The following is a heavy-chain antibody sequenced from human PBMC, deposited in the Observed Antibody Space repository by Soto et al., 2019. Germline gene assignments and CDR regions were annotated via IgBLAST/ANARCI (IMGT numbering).Heavy chain of an antibody. Sequence: SETLSLTCAVYGGSFSGYYWSWIRQPPGKGLEWIGEINHSGSTNYNPSLKSRVTISVDTSKNQFSLKLSSVTAADTAVYYCARGIISSGWYIRAFDIWGQGTMVTVSS. J-gene: IGHJ3*02. CDR2: INHSGST. CDR1: GGSFSGYY. CDR3: ARGIISSGWYIRAFDI. V-gene: IGHV4-34*01. D-gene: IGHD6-19*01.